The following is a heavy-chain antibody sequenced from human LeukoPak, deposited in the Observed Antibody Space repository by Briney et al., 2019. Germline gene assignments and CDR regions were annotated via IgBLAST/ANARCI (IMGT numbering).Heavy chain of an antibody. J-gene: IGHJ4*02. D-gene: IGHD7-27*01. V-gene: IGHV3-23*01. CDR1: GFIFSSYT. CDR3: AKARVTGELFDS. Sequence: AGSLRLSCGASGFIFSSYTMSWVHHAPRRGLELVSAISSSGYCTYYADSVKGRFTITSDTSNNTSFLQMNMRRDDDTAIYYCAKARVTGELFDSWGQGTLVTVSS. CDR2: ISSSGYCT.